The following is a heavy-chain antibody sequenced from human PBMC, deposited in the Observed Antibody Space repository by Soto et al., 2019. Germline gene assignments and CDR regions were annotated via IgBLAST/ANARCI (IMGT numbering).Heavy chain of an antibody. CDR3: ARGPWLVGDITSFDY. D-gene: IGHD3-10*01. Sequence: GGSLRLSCAASGFTFSTYGMHWGRQAPGKGLEWVALIWNHGNADSYADFVKGRFSISRDNSKNTVFLQMSSLRAEDTGVYYCARGPWLVGDITSFDYWGQGTLVTVSS. V-gene: IGHV3-33*01. J-gene: IGHJ4*02. CDR1: GFTFSTYG. CDR2: IWNHGNAD.